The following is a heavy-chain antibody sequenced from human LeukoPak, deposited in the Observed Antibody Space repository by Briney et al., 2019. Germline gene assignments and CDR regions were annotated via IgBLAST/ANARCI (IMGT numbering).Heavy chain of an antibody. CDR1: GYRFTTDMYT. Sequence: ASVKVSCKASGYRFTTDMYTIHWLRQAPGDRLEWMGWINAGNGNTKYSQKFQGRVTITGDTSARTVYMEVSSLVSEDTAVYYCARDSDSSGWSWVYWGQGTLVTVSS. CDR3: ARDSDSSGWSWVY. CDR2: INAGNGNT. J-gene: IGHJ4*02. D-gene: IGHD6-19*01. V-gene: IGHV1-3*01.